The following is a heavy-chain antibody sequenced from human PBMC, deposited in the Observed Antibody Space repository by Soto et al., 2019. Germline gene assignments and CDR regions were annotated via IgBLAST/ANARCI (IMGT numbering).Heavy chain of an antibody. CDR3: ARDKSSWYHYYYYGMDV. J-gene: IGHJ6*02. CDR1: GFTFSSYW. Sequence: PGGSLRLSCAASGFTFSSYWMSWVRQAPGKGREWVANIKQDGSEKYYVDSVKGRFTISRDNAKNSLYLQMNSLRAEDTAVYYCARDKSSWYHYYYYGMDVWGQGTTVTVSS. D-gene: IGHD6-13*01. CDR2: IKQDGSEK. V-gene: IGHV3-7*01.